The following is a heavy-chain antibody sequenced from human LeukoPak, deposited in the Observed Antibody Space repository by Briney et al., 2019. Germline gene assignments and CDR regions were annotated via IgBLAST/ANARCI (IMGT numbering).Heavy chain of an antibody. CDR3: ARNQDYGGFDF. D-gene: IGHD4-23*01. CDR1: GFTVSRNY. J-gene: IGHJ4*02. Sequence: GGSLRLSCAASGFTVSRNYMSWVRQAPGKGLEWVSVIDSGGGTYYADSVKGRFTVSRDNSKNTLYLQMNSLRVDDTAMYYCARNQDYGGFDFWGQGTLVTVSS. V-gene: IGHV3-66*01. CDR2: IDSGGGT.